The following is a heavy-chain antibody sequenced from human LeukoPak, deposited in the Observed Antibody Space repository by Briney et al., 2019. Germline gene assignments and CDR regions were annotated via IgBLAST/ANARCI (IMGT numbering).Heavy chain of an antibody. V-gene: IGHV3-21*01. CDR3: ASQSRMGYDSSGYYY. Sequence: PGGYVRLSCAASGCTFSSYSMNWVRQAPGKGLEWVSSISSSSSYIYYADSVKGRFTISRDNAKNSLYLQMNSLRAEDTAVYYCASQSRMGYDSSGYYYWGQGTLVTVSS. CDR2: ISSSSSYI. CDR1: GCTFSSYS. D-gene: IGHD3-22*01. J-gene: IGHJ4*02.